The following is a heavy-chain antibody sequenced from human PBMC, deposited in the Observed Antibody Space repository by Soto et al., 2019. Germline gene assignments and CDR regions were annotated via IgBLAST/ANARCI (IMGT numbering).Heavy chain of an antibody. CDR2: IYWDDDK. Sequence: QITLKESGPPLVKPTQTLTLTCTFSGFSLSTSGVGVGWIRQPPGKALEWLALIYWDDDKRYSPSLKSRLTITKDTSKNQVVLTMTNMDPVDTATYYCAQRRLWSLATSAFDIWGQGTMVTVSS. D-gene: IGHD5-12*01. J-gene: IGHJ3*02. V-gene: IGHV2-5*02. CDR1: GFSLSTSGVG. CDR3: AQRRLWSLATSAFDI.